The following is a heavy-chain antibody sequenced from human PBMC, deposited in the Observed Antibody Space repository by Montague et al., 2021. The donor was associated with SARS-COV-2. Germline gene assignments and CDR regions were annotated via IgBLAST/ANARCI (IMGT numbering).Heavy chain of an antibody. CDR1: GFTFSSYS. J-gene: IGHJ4*02. CDR2: ISSSSSYI. CDR3: ARAYSGSYYPNFDY. V-gene: IGHV3-21*01. D-gene: IGHD1-26*01. Sequence: SLRLSCAASGFTFSSYSMNWVRQAPGKGLEWVSSISSSSSYIYYADLVKGRFTISRDNAKNSLYLQMNSLRAEDAAVYYCARAYSGSYYPNFDYWGQGTLVTVPS.